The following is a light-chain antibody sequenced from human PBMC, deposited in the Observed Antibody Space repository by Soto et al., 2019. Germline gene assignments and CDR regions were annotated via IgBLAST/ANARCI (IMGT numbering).Light chain of an antibody. V-gene: IGKV1-5*03. CDR1: LGISTW. CDR3: QQLTNFRFT. J-gene: IGKJ2*01. CDR2: KAS. Sequence: DIQMTQSPSTLSASVGDRVTITCRASLGISTWLAWYQQKPGKAPKLLIYKASTLESGVPSRFSGSGSGTEFTLTISGLQPDDFATYYYQQLTNFRFTFGQGTKLDIK.